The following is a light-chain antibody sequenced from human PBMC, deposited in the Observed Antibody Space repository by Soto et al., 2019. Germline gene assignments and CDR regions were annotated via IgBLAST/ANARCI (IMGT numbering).Light chain of an antibody. CDR1: NIGSKS. CDR3: QVWDSSSDHRYV. CDR2: YDS. Sequence: SYELTQPPSVSVAPGKTARITCGENNIGSKSVHWYQQKPGQAPVLVIYYDSDRPSGIPERFSGSNSGNTATLTISRVEAGDEADYYCQVWDSSSDHRYVFGTGTKLTVL. V-gene: IGLV3-21*04. J-gene: IGLJ1*01.